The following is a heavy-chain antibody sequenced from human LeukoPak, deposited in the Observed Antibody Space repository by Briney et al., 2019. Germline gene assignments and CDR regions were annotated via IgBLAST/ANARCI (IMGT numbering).Heavy chain of an antibody. CDR3: ARDLLVGNWNYEGYFDY. J-gene: IGHJ4*02. V-gene: IGHV3-9*01. CDR2: ISWNSGSI. Sequence: GGSLRLSCAASGFTFDDYAMHWVRQAPGKGLEWVSGISWNSGSIGYADSVKGRFTISRDNAKNSLYLQMNSLRDEDTAVYYCARDLLVGNWNYEGYFDYWGQGTLVTVSS. D-gene: IGHD1-7*01. CDR1: GFTFDDYA.